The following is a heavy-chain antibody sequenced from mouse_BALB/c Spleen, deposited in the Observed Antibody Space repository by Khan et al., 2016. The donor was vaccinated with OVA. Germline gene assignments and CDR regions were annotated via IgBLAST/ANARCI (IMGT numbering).Heavy chain of an antibody. J-gene: IGHJ3*01. CDR3: ARSTYRYAFAY. CDR2: MIYSGNT. Sequence: EVKLEGSGPSLVKPSQTLSLTCSVTGDSITSGYWNWIRKFPGNKLEYMGYMIYSGNTYYNPSLKSRISITRHTSKNQDYLQLNSVTTEDTATYYCARSTYRYAFAYWGQGTLVTVSA. D-gene: IGHD2-14*01. V-gene: IGHV3-8*02. CDR1: GDSITSGY.